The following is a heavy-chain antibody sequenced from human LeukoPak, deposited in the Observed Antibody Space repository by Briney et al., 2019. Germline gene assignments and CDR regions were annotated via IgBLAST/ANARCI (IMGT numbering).Heavy chain of an antibody. D-gene: IGHD3-22*01. J-gene: IGHJ6*03. V-gene: IGHV3-7*01. CDR1: GFTFSSDW. Sequence: GGSLRLSCAASGFTFSSDWMSWVRQAPGKGLEWVANIKQDGSEKYYVDSVKGRFTISRDNAKNSLYLQMNSLRAEDTAVYYCAREQHYYDSSGYFYYMDVWGKGTTVTVSS. CDR3: AREQHYYDSSGYFYYMDV. CDR2: IKQDGSEK.